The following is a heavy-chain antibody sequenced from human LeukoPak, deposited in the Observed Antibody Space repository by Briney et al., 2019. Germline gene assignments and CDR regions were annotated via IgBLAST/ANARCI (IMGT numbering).Heavy chain of an antibody. J-gene: IGHJ4*02. V-gene: IGHV3-23*01. CDR2: ICGSRGHT. CDR1: RLTFSSYA. CDR3: AKVGFSEMEWLLYSDH. D-gene: IGHD3-3*01. Sequence: RRSLRLSSAASRLTFSSYAMSWGRQAPGKGLEWVSAICGSRGHTYYADSVKGRFTISRDNSKNTLYLQMNSLRAEDTAVYYCAKVGFSEMEWLLYSDHWGQGTLVTVSS.